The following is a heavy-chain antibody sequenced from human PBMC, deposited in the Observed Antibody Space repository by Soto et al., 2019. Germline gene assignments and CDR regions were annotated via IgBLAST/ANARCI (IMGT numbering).Heavy chain of an antibody. D-gene: IGHD1-1*01. CDR2: INPPTGDT. J-gene: IGHJ4*02. CDR1: GYTFTCYY. CDR3: VTGDHLGR. Sequence: QMQLVQSGAEARKPGASVKVYCKTSGYTFTCYYLNWVRQAPGRGLEWVGWINPPTGDTNNAQKFQGRVTMTTDASISTGYLELSGLKSDVKAVYYCVTGDHLGRWGQGARVTVSS. V-gene: IGHV1-2*02.